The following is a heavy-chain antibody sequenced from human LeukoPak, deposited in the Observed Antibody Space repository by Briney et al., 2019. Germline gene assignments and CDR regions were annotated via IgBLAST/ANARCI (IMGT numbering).Heavy chain of an antibody. CDR3: ASPSPRGNYDSSGYYYYFDY. J-gene: IGHJ4*02. V-gene: IGHV4-34*01. CDR1: GGSFSGYY. CDR2: INHRGST. D-gene: IGHD3-22*01. Sequence: SETLSLTCAVYGGSFSGYYWSWIRQPPGKGREWIGEINHRGSTNYNPSLKSRVTISVDTSKNQFSLKLSSVTAADTAVYYCASPSPRGNYDSSGYYYYFDYWGQGTLVTVSS.